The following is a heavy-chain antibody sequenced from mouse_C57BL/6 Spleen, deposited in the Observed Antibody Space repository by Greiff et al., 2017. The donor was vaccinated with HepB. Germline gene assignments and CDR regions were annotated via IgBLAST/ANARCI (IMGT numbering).Heavy chain of an antibody. D-gene: IGHD1-1*01. CDR2: ISSGGSYT. V-gene: IGHV5-6*02. CDR1: GFTFSSYG. Sequence: EVMLVESGGDLVKPGGSLKLSCAASGFTFSSYGMSWVRQTPDKRLEWVATISSGGSYTYYPDSVKGRFTISRDNAKNTLYLQMSSLKSEDTAMYYCARHEDYYGFAYWGQGTLVTVSA. J-gene: IGHJ3*01. CDR3: ARHEDYYGFAY.